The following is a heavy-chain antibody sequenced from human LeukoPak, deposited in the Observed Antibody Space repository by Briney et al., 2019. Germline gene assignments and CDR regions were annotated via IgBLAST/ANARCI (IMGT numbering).Heavy chain of an antibody. J-gene: IGHJ5*02. D-gene: IGHD2-2*02. CDR1: GYTFTSYG. CDR3: ARSLKPYCSSTSCYTPNWFDP. Sequence: GASVKVSCKASGYTFTSYGISWVRQAPGQGLEWMGRIIPILGIANYAQKFQGRVTITADKSTSTAYMELSSLRSEDTAVYYCARSLKPYCSSTSCYTPNWFDPWGQGTLVTVSS. CDR2: IIPILGIA. V-gene: IGHV1-69*04.